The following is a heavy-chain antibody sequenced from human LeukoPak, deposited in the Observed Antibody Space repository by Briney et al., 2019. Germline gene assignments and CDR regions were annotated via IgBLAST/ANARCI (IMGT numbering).Heavy chain of an antibody. Sequence: GGSLRLFCAPSGFTFSDYYMSWIRQAPGKGLEWVSYISSSGTYTNYADSVKGRFTISRDNAKNSLYLQMNSLRAEETAVYYCARTEVVAATHVNWFGPWGQGTLVTVSS. V-gene: IGHV3-11*03. D-gene: IGHD2-15*01. CDR2: ISSSGTYT. J-gene: IGHJ5*02. CDR1: GFTFSDYY. CDR3: ARTEVVAATHVNWFGP.